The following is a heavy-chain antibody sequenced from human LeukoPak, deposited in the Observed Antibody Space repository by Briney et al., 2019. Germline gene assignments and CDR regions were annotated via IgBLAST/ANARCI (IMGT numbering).Heavy chain of an antibody. D-gene: IGHD3-22*01. Sequence: GGSLRLSCAASGFTFSSYGMHWVRQAPGKGLEWVAVISYDGSNKYYADSVKGRFTISRDNSKNTLYLQMNSLRAEDTALYYCARERSDSSGYYYGWDYYYYYYMDVWGKGTTVTVSS. CDR1: GFTFSSYG. V-gene: IGHV3-30*03. CDR2: ISYDGSNK. J-gene: IGHJ6*03. CDR3: ARERSDSSGYYYGWDYYYYYYMDV.